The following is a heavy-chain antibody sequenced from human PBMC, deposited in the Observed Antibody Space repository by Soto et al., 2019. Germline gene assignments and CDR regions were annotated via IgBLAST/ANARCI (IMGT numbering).Heavy chain of an antibody. CDR1: GGSIYTYS. D-gene: IGHD1-26*01. CDR2: IYSSGSA. CDR3: ATIVGANDY. V-gene: IGHV4-4*07. Sequence: PSETLSLTCTVSGGSIYTYSWTWLRQPAGKGLEWIGHIYSSGSANYNPPLKSRVSMSVDTSKNQFSLKLNSVTAADTAVYYCATIVGANDYWGQGALVTVSS. J-gene: IGHJ4*02.